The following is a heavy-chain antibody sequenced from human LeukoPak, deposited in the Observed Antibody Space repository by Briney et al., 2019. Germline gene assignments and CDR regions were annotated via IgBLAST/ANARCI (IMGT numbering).Heavy chain of an antibody. CDR1: GGSISSYY. Sequence: PSETLPLTCTVSGGSISSYYWSWIGQPPGKGLEWIGYIYYSGSTNYNPSLKSRVTISVDTSKNQFSLKLSSVTAADTAVYYCARVIGAAGAFDYWGQGTLVTVSS. V-gene: IGHV4-59*01. D-gene: IGHD6-13*01. CDR3: ARVIGAAGAFDY. CDR2: IYYSGST. J-gene: IGHJ4*02.